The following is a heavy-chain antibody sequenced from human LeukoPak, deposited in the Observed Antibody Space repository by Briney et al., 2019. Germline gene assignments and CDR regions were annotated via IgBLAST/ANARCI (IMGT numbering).Heavy chain of an antibody. Sequence: GGSLRLSCAASGFTVSSNYMSWVRQAPGRGLEWVSAVSSADANTYYADSVRGRFTISRDNSKNTLYLQMNSLRAEDTAAYYCAKRISASSGYDYWGQGTLVTVSS. CDR2: VSSADANT. J-gene: IGHJ4*02. D-gene: IGHD6-19*01. CDR1: GFTVSSNY. CDR3: AKRISASSGYDY. V-gene: IGHV3-23*01.